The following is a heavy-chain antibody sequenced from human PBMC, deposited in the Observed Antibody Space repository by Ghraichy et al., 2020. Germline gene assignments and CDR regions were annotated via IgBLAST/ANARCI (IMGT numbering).Heavy chain of an antibody. CDR3: ASPSAAGSHDAFDI. J-gene: IGHJ3*02. CDR2: ISAYNGNT. Sequence: ASVKVSCKASGYTFTSYGISWVRQAPGQGLEWMGWISAYNGNTNYAQKLQGRVTMTTDTSTSTAYMELRSLRSDDTAVYYCASPSAAGSHDAFDIWGQGTMVTVSS. V-gene: IGHV1-18*01. D-gene: IGHD6-13*01. CDR1: GYTFTSYG.